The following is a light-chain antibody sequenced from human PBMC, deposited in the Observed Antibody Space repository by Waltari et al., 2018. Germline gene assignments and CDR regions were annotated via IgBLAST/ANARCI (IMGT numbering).Light chain of an antibody. CDR1: SSDVGDYNV. CDR3: CSYAGRSVYV. CDR2: EVT. Sequence: QSALTQPASVSGSPGQSITISCTGSSSDVGDYNVVSWYQQHPGKTPKLIIYEVTRRPSGVSNRFSGAKSGNTASLTISGLRAEDEADYYCCSYAGRSVYVFGNGTRVTVL. J-gene: IGLJ1*01. V-gene: IGLV2-23*02.